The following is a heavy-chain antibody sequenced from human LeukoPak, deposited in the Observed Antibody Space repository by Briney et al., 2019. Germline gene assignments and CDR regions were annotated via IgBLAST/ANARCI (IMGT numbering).Heavy chain of an antibody. J-gene: IGHJ4*02. D-gene: IGHD3-22*01. CDR2: ISAYNGNT. V-gene: IGHV1-18*01. CDR1: GYTFTSYG. Sequence: ASVKVSCKASGYTFTSYGISWVRQAPGQGLEWMGWISAYNGNTNYAQKLQGRVTMTTDTSTSTAYMELRSLRSDDTAVYYCARERDYYDSSPQLDSGQGTLVTVSS. CDR3: ARERDYYDSSPQLD.